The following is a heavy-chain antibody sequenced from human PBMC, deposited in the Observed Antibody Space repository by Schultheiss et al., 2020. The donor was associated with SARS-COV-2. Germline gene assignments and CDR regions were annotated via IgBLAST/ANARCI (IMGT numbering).Heavy chain of an antibody. CDR3: AKGSYCSGGSCSFDAFDI. Sequence: ASVKVSCKASGYTFTSYGISWVRQAPGQGLEWMGWISAYNGNTNYAQNLQGRVTITADKSTSTAYMELSSLRAEDTAVYYCAKGSYCSGGSCSFDAFDIWGQGTMVTVSS. CDR1: GYTFTSYG. J-gene: IGHJ3*02. CDR2: ISAYNGNT. V-gene: IGHV1-18*01. D-gene: IGHD2-15*01.